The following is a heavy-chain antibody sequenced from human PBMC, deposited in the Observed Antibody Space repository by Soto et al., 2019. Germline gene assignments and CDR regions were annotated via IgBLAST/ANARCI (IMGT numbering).Heavy chain of an antibody. Sequence: QVQLVESGGGVVQPGRSLRLSCAASGFTISSYGMHWVRQAPGKGLEWVAVIWYDGSNKYYADSVKGRFTISRDNSKNTLYLQMKSLRAEDTAVYYCARASPDAKGPCFDYWGQGTLVTVSS. V-gene: IGHV3-33*01. CDR1: GFTISSYG. J-gene: IGHJ4*02. CDR2: IWYDGSNK. CDR3: ARASPDAKGPCFDY.